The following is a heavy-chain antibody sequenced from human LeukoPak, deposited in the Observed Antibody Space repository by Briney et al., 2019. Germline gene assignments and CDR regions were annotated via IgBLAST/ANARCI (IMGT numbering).Heavy chain of an antibody. CDR1: GFTVSNNY. V-gene: IGHV3-53*01. CDR2: VYSGGGT. D-gene: IGHD3-10*01. J-gene: IGHJ4*02. Sequence: GGSLRLSCAASGFTVSNNYMNWARQTPGKGLEWVSVVYSGGGTFYADSVKGRFTISRDNSKNTLFLQMNGLRADDTAVYFCARGLWGVTLIRGVPPPFDYWGQGTIVTVSS. CDR3: ARGLWGVTLIRGVPPPFDY.